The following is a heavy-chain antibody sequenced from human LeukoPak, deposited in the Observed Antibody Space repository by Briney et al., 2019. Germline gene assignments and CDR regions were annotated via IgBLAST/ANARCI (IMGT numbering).Heavy chain of an antibody. CDR1: GFTFSNAW. CDR2: IKSKTDGGTT. D-gene: IGHD3-22*01. CDR3: TRRYNYDSSGYYYVRDAFDI. J-gene: IGHJ3*02. V-gene: IGHV3-15*01. Sequence: GGSLRLSCAASGFTFSNAWMGWVRQAPGKGLEWVGRIKSKTDGGTTDYAAPVKGRFTISRDDSRSIAYLQMNSLKTEDTAVYYCTRRYNYDSSGYYYVRDAFDIWGQGTMVTVSS.